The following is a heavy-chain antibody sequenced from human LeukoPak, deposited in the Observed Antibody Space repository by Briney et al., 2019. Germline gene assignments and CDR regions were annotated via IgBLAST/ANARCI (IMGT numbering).Heavy chain of an antibody. J-gene: IGHJ4*02. V-gene: IGHV3-66*01. CDR2: IYSGGST. CDR3: VKKGQADDYGNPD. D-gene: IGHD4-17*01. CDR1: GFTVSSNY. Sequence: PGGSLRLSCAVSGFTVSSNYMSWVRQAPGKGLEWVSVIYSGGSTYYADSVKGRFTISRDNSKNTLYLQMNSLRAEDTAVYYCVKKGQADDYGNPDWGQGALVTVSP.